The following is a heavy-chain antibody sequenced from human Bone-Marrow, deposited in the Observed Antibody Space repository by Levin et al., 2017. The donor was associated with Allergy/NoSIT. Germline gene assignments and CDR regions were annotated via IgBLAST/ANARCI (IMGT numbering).Heavy chain of an antibody. CDR1: GFTSSTYV. J-gene: IGHJ6*02. CDR3: AKNAMSDPQDVYYYYGLDV. CDR2: ISYDGSSK. Sequence: GGSLRLSCAASGFTSSTYVMHWVRQAPGKGLEWVALISYDGSSKYYADSVNGRFTISRDNSKNTLYLQMNSLTAEDTAVYYCAKNAMSDPQDVYYYYGLDVWGRGTTVTISS. V-gene: IGHV3-30*18. D-gene: IGHD2-2*01.